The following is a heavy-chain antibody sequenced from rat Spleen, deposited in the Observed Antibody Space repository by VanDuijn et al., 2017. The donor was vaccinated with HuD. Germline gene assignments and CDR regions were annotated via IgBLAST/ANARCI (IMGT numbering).Heavy chain of an antibody. CDR3: ARPLLTEGGVMDA. D-gene: IGHD1-11*01. CDR2: ISYDGSST. J-gene: IGHJ4*01. CDR1: GFTFSDYY. V-gene: IGHV5-7*01. Sequence: EVQLVESGGGLVQPGRSLKLSCAASGFTFSDYYMAWVRQAPKKGLEWVATISYDGSSTYYRDSVKGRFTISRDNAKSTLYLQMDSLRSEDTATYYCARPLLTEGGVMDAWGQGASVTVSS.